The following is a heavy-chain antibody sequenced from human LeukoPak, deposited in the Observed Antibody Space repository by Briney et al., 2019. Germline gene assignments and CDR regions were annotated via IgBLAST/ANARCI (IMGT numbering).Heavy chain of an antibody. D-gene: IGHD6-13*01. J-gene: IGHJ4*02. CDR2: ISGSGGST. V-gene: IGHV3-23*01. CDR3: AKSGTSSSWYYFDY. CDR1: GFTFSSYV. Sequence: GGSLRLSCAASGFTFSSYVMSWVRQAPGKGLGWVSAISGSGGSTYYADSVKGRFTISRDNSKNTLYLQMNSLRAEDTAIYYCAKSGTSSSWYYFDYWGQGTLVTVSS.